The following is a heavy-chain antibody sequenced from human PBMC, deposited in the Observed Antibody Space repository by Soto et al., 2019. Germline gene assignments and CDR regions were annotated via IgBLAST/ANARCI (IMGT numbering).Heavy chain of an antibody. D-gene: IGHD2-2*02. CDR2: INHSGST. Sequence: SETLSLTCAVYGGSFSGYYWSWIRQPPGKGLEWIGEINHSGSTNYNPSLKSRVTISVDTSKNQFSLKLSSVTAADTAVYYCATGRRRYCSSTSCYTKVYNWVDPWGQGTLVT. J-gene: IGHJ5*02. CDR1: GGSFSGYY. CDR3: ATGRRRYCSSTSCYTKVYNWVDP. V-gene: IGHV4-34*01.